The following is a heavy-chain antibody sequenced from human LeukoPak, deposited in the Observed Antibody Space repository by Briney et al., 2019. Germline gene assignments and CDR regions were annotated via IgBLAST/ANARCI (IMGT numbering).Heavy chain of an antibody. Sequence: GESLRLSCAASGFTFNTYTTYWVRQAPGKGLEWVSGISNSGGSTYYADSVKGRFTISRDNSKNTLYLQMNSLRAEDTAVYYCANSAAVGTFYWGQGTLVTVSS. J-gene: IGHJ4*02. CDR2: ISNSGGST. V-gene: IGHV3-23*01. D-gene: IGHD6-13*01. CDR1: GFTFNTYT. CDR3: ANSAAVGTFY.